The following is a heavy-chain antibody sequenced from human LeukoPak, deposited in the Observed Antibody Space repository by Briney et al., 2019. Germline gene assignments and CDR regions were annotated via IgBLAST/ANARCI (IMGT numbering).Heavy chain of an antibody. CDR2: ISYDGSNK. V-gene: IGHV3-30*18. Sequence: PGGSLRLSCATSGFTFSNYGMHWVRQAPGKGLEWVAVISYDGSNKYYADSVKGRFTISRDNSKNTLYLQMNSLRPEDAAVYHCANLPLWGQGTLVTVSS. J-gene: IGHJ4*02. CDR3: ANLPL. CDR1: GFTFSNYG.